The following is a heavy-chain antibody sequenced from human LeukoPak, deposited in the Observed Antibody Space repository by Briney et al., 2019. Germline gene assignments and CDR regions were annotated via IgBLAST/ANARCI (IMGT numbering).Heavy chain of an antibody. V-gene: IGHV1-46*01. CDR1: GYIFTNYY. D-gene: IGHD6-19*01. Sequence: GASVKISCKASGYIFTNYYLYWVRQAPGQGLEWMGVINPVGGVTTYAQRFQGRVTMTTDTSTSTAYMELRSLRSDDTAVYYCARFGLGKHIEVAGIPFDIWGQGTMVTVSS. CDR3: ARFGLGKHIEVAGIPFDI. J-gene: IGHJ3*02. CDR2: INPVGGVT.